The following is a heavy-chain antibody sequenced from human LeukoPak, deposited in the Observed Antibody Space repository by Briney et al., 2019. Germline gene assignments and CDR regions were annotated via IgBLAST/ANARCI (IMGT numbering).Heavy chain of an antibody. CDR2: IYYSGST. CDR3: AREYIGSSDAFDI. V-gene: IGHV4-59*01. D-gene: IGHD1-20*01. Sequence: KPSETLPLTCTVSGGSISSYYWSWIRQPPGKGLEWIGYIYYSGSTNYNPSLKSRVTISVDTSKNQFSLKLSSVTAADTAVYYCAREYIGSSDAFDIWGQGTMVTVSS. CDR1: GGSISSYY. J-gene: IGHJ3*02.